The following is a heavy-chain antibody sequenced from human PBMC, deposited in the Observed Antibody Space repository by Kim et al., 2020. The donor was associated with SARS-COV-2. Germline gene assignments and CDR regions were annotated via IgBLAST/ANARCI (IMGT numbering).Heavy chain of an antibody. V-gene: IGHV4-34*01. Sequence: SETLSLTCAVYGGSFSGYYWSWIRQPPGKGLEWIGEINHSGSTNYNPSLKSRVTISVDTSKNQFSLKLSSVTAADTAVYYCAHLEWLLFLDPWGQGTLVTVSS. J-gene: IGHJ5*02. D-gene: IGHD3-3*01. CDR2: INHSGST. CDR1: GGSFSGYY. CDR3: AHLEWLLFLDP.